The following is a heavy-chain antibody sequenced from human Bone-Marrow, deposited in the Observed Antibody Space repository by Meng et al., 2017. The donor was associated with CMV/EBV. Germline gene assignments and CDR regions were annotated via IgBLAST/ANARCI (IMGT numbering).Heavy chain of an antibody. CDR3: ARVGTGYYGSGSYLYYFDY. J-gene: IGHJ4*02. Sequence: SETLSLTCIVSGGVVSSATYHWNWIRQPPGKGLEWIGQTWFGRGTNYNPSLKSRLTISVDTSKNQFSLQLSSVSAADTAMYYCARVGTGYYGSGSYLYYFDYWGQGTLVTVSS. D-gene: IGHD3-10*01. CDR1: GGVVSSATYH. V-gene: IGHV4-61*01. CDR2: TWFGRGT.